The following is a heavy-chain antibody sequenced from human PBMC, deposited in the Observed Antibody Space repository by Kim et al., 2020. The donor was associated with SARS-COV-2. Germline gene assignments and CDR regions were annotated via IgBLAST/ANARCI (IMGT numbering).Heavy chain of an antibody. J-gene: IGHJ6*02. Sequence: GGSLRLSCTASGFTFGDYAMSWVRQAPGKGLEWVGFIRSKAYGGTTEYAASVKGRFTISRDDSKSIAYLQMNSLKTEDTAVYYCTRVLLTASYYYYGMDVWGQETTVTVSS. CDR2: IRSKAYGGTT. CDR3: TRVLLTASYYYYGMDV. CDR1: GFTFGDYA. V-gene: IGHV3-49*04.